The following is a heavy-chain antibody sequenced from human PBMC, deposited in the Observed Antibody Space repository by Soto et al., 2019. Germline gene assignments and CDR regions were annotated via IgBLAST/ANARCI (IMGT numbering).Heavy chain of an antibody. Sequence: ASVKVSCKASGYTFTGYYMHWVRQAPGQGLEWMGWINPNSGGTNYAQKFQGWVTMTRDTSISTAYMELSRLRSDDTAVYYCARDYYDSSGDAFDIWGQGTMVTVS. V-gene: IGHV1-2*04. CDR3: ARDYYDSSGDAFDI. D-gene: IGHD3-22*01. CDR1: GYTFTGYY. J-gene: IGHJ3*02. CDR2: INPNSGGT.